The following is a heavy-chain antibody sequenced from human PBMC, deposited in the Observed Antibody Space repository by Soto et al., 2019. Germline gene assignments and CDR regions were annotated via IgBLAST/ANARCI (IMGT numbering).Heavy chain of an antibody. Sequence: GGSLRLSCAASGFTFSSYGMHWVRQAPGKGLEWVAVISYDGSNKYYADSVKGRFTISRDNPKNTLYLQMNSLRAEDTAVYYCAKEPRGYYDYFDYWGQGTLVTVSS. CDR1: GFTFSSYG. J-gene: IGHJ4*02. CDR2: ISYDGSNK. D-gene: IGHD1-26*01. V-gene: IGHV3-30*18. CDR3: AKEPRGYYDYFDY.